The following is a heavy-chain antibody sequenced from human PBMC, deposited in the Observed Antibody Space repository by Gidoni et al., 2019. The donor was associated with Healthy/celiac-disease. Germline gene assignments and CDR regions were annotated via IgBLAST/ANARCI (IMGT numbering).Heavy chain of an antibody. D-gene: IGHD4-17*01. J-gene: IGHJ4*02. CDR1: GVSISSSSYY. V-gene: IGHV4-39*01. CDR3: ARHYGDYPREFNY. Sequence: QLQLQESGPGPVKPSETLSLTCTVSGVSISSSSYYWGWIRQPPGKGLEWIGSIYYSGSTYFNPSLKSRVTISVDTSKNQFSLKLSSVTAADTAVYYCARHYGDYPREFNYWGQGTLVTVSS. CDR2: IYYSGST.